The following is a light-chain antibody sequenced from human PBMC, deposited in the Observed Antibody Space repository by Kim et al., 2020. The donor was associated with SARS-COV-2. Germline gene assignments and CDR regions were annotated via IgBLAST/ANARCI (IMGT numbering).Light chain of an antibody. CDR3: QQYDTWPPRWT. CDR2: GAS. Sequence: PRERATRSCRASQNIRTNLAWYQQKPGQPPRLLINGASTRATGVPGRFSDSGSGTEFTLTISSLQSEDLGVYYCQQYDTWPPRWTFGLGTKVDIK. J-gene: IGKJ1*01. V-gene: IGKV3-15*01. CDR1: QNIRTN.